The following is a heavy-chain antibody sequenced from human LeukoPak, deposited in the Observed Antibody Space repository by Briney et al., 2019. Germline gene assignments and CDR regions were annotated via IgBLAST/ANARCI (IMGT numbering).Heavy chain of an antibody. J-gene: IGHJ4*02. Sequence: PGGSLRLSCAASGFTFSSYSMNWVRQAPGKGLEWVSYISSSSSYIYYADSVKGRFTISRDNAKNSLYLQMNSLRAEDTAVYYCASTDWSGVVVHDYWGQGTLVTVSS. CDR1: GFTFSSYS. V-gene: IGHV3-21*05. CDR3: ASTDWSGVVVHDY. D-gene: IGHD3-22*01. CDR2: ISSSSSYI.